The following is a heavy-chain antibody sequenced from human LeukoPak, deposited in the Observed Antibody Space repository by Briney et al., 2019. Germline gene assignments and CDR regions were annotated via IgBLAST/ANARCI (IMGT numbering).Heavy chain of an antibody. V-gene: IGHV4-39*01. Sequence: KPSETLSLTCTVSGGSISSSSYYWGWIRQPPGKGLEWIGSIYYSGSTYYNPSLKSRVTISVDTSKNQFSLKLSSVTAADTAVYYCASSSGYSSSWLLFDPWGQGTLVTVSS. D-gene: IGHD6-13*01. CDR2: IYYSGST. J-gene: IGHJ5*02. CDR3: ASSSGYSSSWLLFDP. CDR1: GGSISSSSYY.